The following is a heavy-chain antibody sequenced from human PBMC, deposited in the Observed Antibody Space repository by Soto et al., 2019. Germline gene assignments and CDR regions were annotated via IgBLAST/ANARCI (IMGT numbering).Heavy chain of an antibody. J-gene: IGHJ5*01. Sequence: EVLLLESGGGLVQPGGSLRLSCAASGFTFNTFEMSWVRQAPGRGLERVSFISDDGTRTYYADAVKGRFTISRDNSKYTLYLQMNSLTVEDTAVYACVKGGWLDFWGQGTLVTVSS. CDR1: GFTFNTFE. CDR3: VKGGWLDF. V-gene: IGHV3-23*01. CDR2: ISDDGTRT. D-gene: IGHD3-16*01.